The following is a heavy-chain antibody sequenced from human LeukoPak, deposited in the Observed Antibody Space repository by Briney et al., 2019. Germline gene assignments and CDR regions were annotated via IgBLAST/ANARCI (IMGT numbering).Heavy chain of an antibody. D-gene: IGHD6-19*01. CDR1: GFTFNNYG. CDR3: AKDLWIAVIGPGFDY. J-gene: IGHJ4*02. CDR2: VSYDGINK. Sequence: PGGSLRLSCAASGFTFNNYGMHWVRQAPGKGLEWVAVVSYDGINKYYADSVRGRFTISRDNSINTLYLQMDSLRAEDTAVYYCAKDLWIAVIGPGFDYWGQGTLVTVSS. V-gene: IGHV3-30*18.